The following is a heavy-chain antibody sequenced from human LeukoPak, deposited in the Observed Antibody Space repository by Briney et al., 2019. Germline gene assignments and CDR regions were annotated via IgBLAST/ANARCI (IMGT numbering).Heavy chain of an antibody. J-gene: IGHJ4*02. Sequence: SETLSLTCTVSTDFISSYYWSWIRQPPGKGLEWIAFISSSGITNYNPSLKSRVSISADTSKNQFSLNVSSVTAADTAVYYCARSDTHHIHSSSWHFDYWGQGTLVTVSS. CDR2: ISSSGIT. V-gene: IGHV4-59*01. D-gene: IGHD6-13*01. CDR1: TDFISSYY. CDR3: ARSDTHHIHSSSWHFDY.